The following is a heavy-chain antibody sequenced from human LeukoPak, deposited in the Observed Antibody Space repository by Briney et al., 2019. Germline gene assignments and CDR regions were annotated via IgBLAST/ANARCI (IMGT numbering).Heavy chain of an antibody. CDR3: AIATYYYDKSGWPFEY. Sequence: SEALSLTCTVSGGSISSSSYYWGWIRQPPGKGLEWIGSIYYSGSTYYNPSLKSRVTTSVDTSKNQFSLKLSSVTAADTAVYYCAIATYYYDKSGWPFEYWGQGTLVTVSS. V-gene: IGHV4-39*01. CDR2: IYYSGST. CDR1: GGSISSSSYY. J-gene: IGHJ4*02. D-gene: IGHD3-22*01.